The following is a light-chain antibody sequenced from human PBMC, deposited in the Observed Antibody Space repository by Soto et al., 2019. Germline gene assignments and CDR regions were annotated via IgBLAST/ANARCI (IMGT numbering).Light chain of an antibody. CDR2: YAS. V-gene: IGKV3-15*01. J-gene: IGKJ2*01. CDR1: QTLSRK. CDR3: QQYDKWPHT. Sequence: EMVMTQSPATLSVSPGERDTLSCRASQTLSRKFDWYQQQPGQAPRLLIFYASTRATGIPAMFSGSGSGTELTHTIRSVQSEDFAVYYCQQYDKWPHTFGQGTKLEIK.